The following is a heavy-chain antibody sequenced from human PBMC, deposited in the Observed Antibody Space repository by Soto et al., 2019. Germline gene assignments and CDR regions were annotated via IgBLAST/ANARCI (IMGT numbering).Heavy chain of an antibody. J-gene: IGHJ3*02. CDR2: IYPGDSYT. D-gene: IGHD3-22*01. V-gene: IGHV5-51*01. CDR3: ASLYYDSSGYYYDYDFDI. CDR1: GYSFTSYW. Sequence: GESLKISCKGSGYSFTSYWIGWVRQMPWKGLEWMWIIYPGDSYTRYSPSFQGQVTISADKSISTAYLQWSSLKASDTAMYYCASLYYDSSGYYYDYDFDIWGQGTMVTVSS.